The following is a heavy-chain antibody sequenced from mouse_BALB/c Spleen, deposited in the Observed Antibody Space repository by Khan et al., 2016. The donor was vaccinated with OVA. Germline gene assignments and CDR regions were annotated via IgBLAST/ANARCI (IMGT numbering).Heavy chain of an antibody. CDR1: GYTFTSYW. CDR2: INPSTGYT. V-gene: IGHV1-7*01. J-gene: IGHJ4*01. Sequence: VQLQESGAELAKPGASVKMSCKASGYTFTSYWMHWVKQRPGQGLEWIGYINPSTGYTEYNQKFKDKATLTADKSSSTAYMQLSSLTSEDSAVYYCESYYGSSYAMDYWGQGTSVTVSS. CDR3: ESYYGSSYAMDY. D-gene: IGHD1-1*01.